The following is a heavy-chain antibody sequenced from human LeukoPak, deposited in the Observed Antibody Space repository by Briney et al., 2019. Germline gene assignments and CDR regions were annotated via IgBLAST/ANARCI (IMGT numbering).Heavy chain of an antibody. J-gene: IGHJ4*02. Sequence: SVKVSCKASGGTFSSYAISWVRQAPGQGLEWMGRIIPILGIANYAQKFQGRVTITADKSTSTAYMELSSLRSEDTAVYYCARSQVNYYDSSGYYYFDYWGQGTLVTVSS. D-gene: IGHD3-22*01. V-gene: IGHV1-69*04. CDR3: ARSQVNYYDSSGYYYFDY. CDR1: GGTFSSYA. CDR2: IIPILGIA.